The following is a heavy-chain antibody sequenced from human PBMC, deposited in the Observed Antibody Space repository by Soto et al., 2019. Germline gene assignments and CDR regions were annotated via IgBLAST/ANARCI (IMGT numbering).Heavy chain of an antibody. V-gene: IGHV1-2*02. CDR1: GYTFTDYY. CDR2: INPNSGGT. CDR3: ARRKGDYYDSSGYHYYFDY. Sequence: QVQLVQSGAAVKKPGASVKVSCKASGYTFTDYYVHWVRQAPGQGLEWMGWINPNSGGTKSAQKFQGRVTMTRDTSISTAYMELSRLRSDDPAVYYCARRKGDYYDSSGYHYYFDYWGQGTLVTVSS. J-gene: IGHJ4*02. D-gene: IGHD3-22*01.